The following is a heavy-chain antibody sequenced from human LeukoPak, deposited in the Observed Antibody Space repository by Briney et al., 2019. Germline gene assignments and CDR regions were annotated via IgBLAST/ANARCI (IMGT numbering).Heavy chain of an antibody. CDR3: ARSYFEKAYYYGMDV. V-gene: IGHV5-51*01. CDR1: GYSFTSYW. CDR2: IYPGDSDT. D-gene: IGHD3-9*01. J-gene: IGHJ6*02. Sequence: GESLKISCKGSGYSFTSYWIGWVRQMPGKGLEWMGIIYPGDSDTRYSPSFQGQVTISADKSISTAYLQWSSLKASDTAMYYCARSYFEKAYYYGMDVWGQGTTVTVSS.